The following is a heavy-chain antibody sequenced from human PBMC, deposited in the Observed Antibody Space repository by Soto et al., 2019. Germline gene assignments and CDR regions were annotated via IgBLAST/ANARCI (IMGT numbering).Heavy chain of an antibody. J-gene: IGHJ4*02. V-gene: IGHV4-31*03. CDR3: ARRTPRSPHFDY. CDR1: GGSISSGGYY. Sequence: QVQLQESGPGLVKPSQTLSLTCTVSGGSISSGGYYWRWIRQHPGKGLEWIGYIYYSGSTYYNPSLKSRITISVDTSKNQFSLKLSSVTAADTAVYYCARRTPRSPHFDYWGQGTLVTVYS. CDR2: IYYSGST.